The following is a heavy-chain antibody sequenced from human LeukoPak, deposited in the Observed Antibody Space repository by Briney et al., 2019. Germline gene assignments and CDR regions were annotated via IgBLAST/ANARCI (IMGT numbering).Heavy chain of an antibody. V-gene: IGHV1-18*01. CDR3: ARDKDHAFDI. Sequence: ASVKVSCKASGYTFTTNGISWVRQAPGQGLEWMGWISASRDNTNYAQKVQGRITVTTDTSTRTAYMELRSLRSDDTAVYYCARDKDHAFDIWGQGTMVTVSS. J-gene: IGHJ3*02. CDR2: ISASRDNT. CDR1: GYTFTTNG.